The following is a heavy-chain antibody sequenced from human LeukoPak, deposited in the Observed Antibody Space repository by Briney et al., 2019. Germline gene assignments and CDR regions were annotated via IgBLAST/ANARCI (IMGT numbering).Heavy chain of an antibody. CDR3: SRDPRRLDY. J-gene: IGHJ4*02. V-gene: IGHV3-11*06. Sequence: GGSLRLSCAAFGFTFSDYYMTWIRQAPGKGLEWVSYISPNSGDIKYADSVKGRFTISRDNAKKSLYLQMNSLTAEDTSIYYCSRDPRRLDYWGQGALVTVSS. CDR2: ISPNSGDI. CDR1: GFTFSDYY.